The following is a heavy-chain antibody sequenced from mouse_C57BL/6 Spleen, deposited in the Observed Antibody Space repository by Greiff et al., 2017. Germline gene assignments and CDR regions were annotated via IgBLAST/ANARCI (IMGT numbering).Heavy chain of an antibody. CDR3: ARSSYYGYSWDY. J-gene: IGHJ2*01. Sequence: VQLQQSGPGLVAPSQCLSITCTVSGFSLTSYGVHWVRQPPGKGLEWLVVIWSDGSSTYNSALYSRLNISKDNTKNQVFLKVNILQTDVTAVYYGARSSYYGYSWDYWGQGTTLTVSS. CDR2: IWSDGSS. V-gene: IGHV2-6*03. CDR1: GFSLTSYG. D-gene: IGHD2-3*01.